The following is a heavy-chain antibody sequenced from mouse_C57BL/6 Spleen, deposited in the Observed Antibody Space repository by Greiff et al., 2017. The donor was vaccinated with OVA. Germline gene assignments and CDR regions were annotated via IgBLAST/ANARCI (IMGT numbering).Heavy chain of an antibody. V-gene: IGHV1-81*01. CDR1: GYTFTSYG. J-gene: IGHJ2*01. CDR3: ARGEYDGSSGVGY. CDR2: IYPRSGNT. Sequence: VQLQQSGAELARPGASVKLSCKASGYTFTSYGISWVKQRTGQGLEWIGEIYPRSGNTYYNEKFKGKATLTADKSSSTAYMELRSLTSEDSAVYFCARGEYDGSSGVGYWGQGTTLTVSS. D-gene: IGHD1-1*01.